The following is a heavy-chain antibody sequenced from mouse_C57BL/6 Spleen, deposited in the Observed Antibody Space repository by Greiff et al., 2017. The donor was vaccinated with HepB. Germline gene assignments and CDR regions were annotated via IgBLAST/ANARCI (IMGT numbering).Heavy chain of an antibody. CDR1: GFSLTSYG. Sequence: VQVVESGPGLVAPSQSLSITCTVSGFSLTSYGVHWVRQPPGKGLEWLGVIWAGGSTNYNSALMYRLCISKDNYKRQVFLKMNSLQTDDTAMYYCARLEDIWGQGTTLTVSS. J-gene: IGHJ2*01. CDR3: ARLEDI. V-gene: IGHV2-9*02. D-gene: IGHD1-3*01. CDR2: IWAGGST.